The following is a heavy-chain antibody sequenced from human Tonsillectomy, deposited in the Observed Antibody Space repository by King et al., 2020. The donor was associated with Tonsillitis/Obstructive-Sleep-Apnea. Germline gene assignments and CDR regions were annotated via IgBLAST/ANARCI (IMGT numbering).Heavy chain of an antibody. V-gene: IGHV3-43*01. CDR2: ISWDGGST. Sequence: QLVQSGGVVVQPGGSLRXSCAASGFTFDDYTMHWVRQAPGKGLEWVSLISWDGGSTYYADSVKGRFTISRDNSKNSLYRQMNSLRTEATALYYCAKIIXXXXPGVXDAFDIXGQGXMVTVSS. J-gene: IGHJ3*02. CDR1: GFTFDDYT. D-gene: IGHD2-15*01. CDR3: AKIIXXXXPGVXDAFDI.